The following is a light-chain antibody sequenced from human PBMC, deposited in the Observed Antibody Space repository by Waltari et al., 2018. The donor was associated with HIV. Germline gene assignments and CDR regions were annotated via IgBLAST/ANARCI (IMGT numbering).Light chain of an antibody. CDR3: NSYAGSDNVL. J-gene: IGLJ2*01. CDR1: SSDVGGYNL. V-gene: IGLV2-8*01. Sequence: QSALTQPPSASGSPGQSVTISCTGSSSDVGGYNLVSWYQHHPGKAPKLIIYDVTKRPSGVPDRFVGSKSANPASLTVSGLQAEDEADYYCNSYAGSDNVLFGGGTKLTVL. CDR2: DVT.